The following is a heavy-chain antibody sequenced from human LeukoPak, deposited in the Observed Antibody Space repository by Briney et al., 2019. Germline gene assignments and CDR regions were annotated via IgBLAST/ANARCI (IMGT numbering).Heavy chain of an antibody. D-gene: IGHD3-10*01. J-gene: IGHJ5*02. V-gene: IGHV4-59*12. Sequence: PSETLSLTCTVSGGSISDYYWSWIRRPPGKGLEWIGYIYYSGSTNYKPSLKSRVTISVDTSKNQFSLKLSSVTAADTAVYYCARGGYYGSGNDFRFDPWGQGTLVTVSS. CDR2: IYYSGST. CDR3: ARGGYYGSGNDFRFDP. CDR1: GGSISDYY.